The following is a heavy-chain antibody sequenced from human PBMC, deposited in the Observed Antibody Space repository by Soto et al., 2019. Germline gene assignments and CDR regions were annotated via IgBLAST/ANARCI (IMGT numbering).Heavy chain of an antibody. V-gene: IGHV3-33*01. CDR3: ARALLQQLVYYYGMDV. CDR1: GFTFSSYG. Sequence: PGGSLRLSCAASGFTFSSYGMHWVRQAPGKGLEWVAVIWYDGSNKYYADSVKGRFTISRDNSKNTLYLQMNSPRAEDTAVYYCARALLQQLVYYYGMDVWGQGTTVTVSS. D-gene: IGHD6-6*01. CDR2: IWYDGSNK. J-gene: IGHJ6*02.